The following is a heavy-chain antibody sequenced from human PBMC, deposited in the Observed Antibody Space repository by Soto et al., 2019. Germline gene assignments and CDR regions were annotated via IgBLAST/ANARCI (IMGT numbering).Heavy chain of an antibody. J-gene: IGHJ1*01. CDR2: ISGSCGST. D-gene: IGHD3-10*01. Sequence: GGSLRLSCAASGFTFSSYAMSWVRQAPGKGLEWVSAISGSCGSTYYADSVKGRFTISRDNSKNTLYLQMNSLRAEDTAVYYCARTREGILWLGESHWGQGTLVTSPQ. CDR3: ARTREGILWLGESH. CDR1: GFTFSSYA. V-gene: IGHV3-23*01.